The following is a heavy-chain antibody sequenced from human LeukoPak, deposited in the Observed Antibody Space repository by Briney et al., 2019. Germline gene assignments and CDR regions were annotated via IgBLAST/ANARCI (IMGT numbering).Heavy chain of an antibody. CDR3: ARLRERWLQLEGSDFDY. Sequence: SVKVSFKASGGTFSSYAISWVRQAPGQGLEWMGRIISIFGIANYAQKFQGRVTITADKSTSTAYMELSSLRSEDTAVYYCARLRERWLQLEGSDFDYWGQGTLVTVSS. CDR2: IISIFGIA. J-gene: IGHJ4*02. D-gene: IGHD5-24*01. V-gene: IGHV1-69*04. CDR1: GGTFSSYA.